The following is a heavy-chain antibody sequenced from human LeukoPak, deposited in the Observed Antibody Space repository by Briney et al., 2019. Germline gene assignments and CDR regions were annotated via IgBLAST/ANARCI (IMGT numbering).Heavy chain of an antibody. J-gene: IGHJ6*03. V-gene: IGHV3-30*03. CDR2: ISHDGSNK. D-gene: IGHD5-12*01. Sequence: GGSLRLSCAASGFTFDDYGMSWVRQAPGKGLEWVAVISHDGSNKYYADSVKGRFTISRDNSKNTLYLQMNSLRTEDTAVYYCARGSRAIVATKFARGRYMDVWGKGTTVTVSS. CDR3: ARGSRAIVATKFARGRYMDV. CDR1: GFTFDDYG.